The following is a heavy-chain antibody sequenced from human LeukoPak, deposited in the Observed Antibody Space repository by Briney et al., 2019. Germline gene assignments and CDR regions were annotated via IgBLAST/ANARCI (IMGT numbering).Heavy chain of an antibody. D-gene: IGHD6-19*01. V-gene: IGHV4-39*01. CDR3: AGCIAVDYFDY. Sequence: PSETLSLTCTVSGGSISSSSYYWGWIRQPPGKGLEWIGSIYYSGSTYYNPSLKSRVTISVDTSKNQFSLKLSSVTAADTAVYYCAGCIAVDYFDYWGQGTLVTVSS. J-gene: IGHJ4*02. CDR2: IYYSGST. CDR1: GGSISSSSYY.